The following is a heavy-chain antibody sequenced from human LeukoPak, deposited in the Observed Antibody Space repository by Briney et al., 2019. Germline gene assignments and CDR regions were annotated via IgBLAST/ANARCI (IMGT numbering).Heavy chain of an antibody. Sequence: GASVKVSCKASGYTFISYDINWVRQTTGQGLEWMGWMNPNSGNKVSAKKFQGRVTMTSNAPINTGYMELSSLTFDDTAVYYCASRYSYGPFDYWGQGTLVTVSS. D-gene: IGHD5-18*01. CDR1: GYTFISYD. CDR2: MNPNSGNK. CDR3: ASRYSYGPFDY. J-gene: IGHJ4*02. V-gene: IGHV1-8*01.